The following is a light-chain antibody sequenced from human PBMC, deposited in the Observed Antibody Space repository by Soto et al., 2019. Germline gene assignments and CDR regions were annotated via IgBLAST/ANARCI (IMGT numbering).Light chain of an antibody. Sequence: AIPMTQSPSSLSASVGDRVTITCRASQDIRNDLGWYQQKPGKTPKLLIFAASSLQSGVPSRFSGSGSGTDFTLTISSLQPEDFATYYCLQDFTYPWTFGQGTKVEIE. V-gene: IGKV1-6*01. CDR3: LQDFTYPWT. CDR2: AAS. J-gene: IGKJ1*01. CDR1: QDIRND.